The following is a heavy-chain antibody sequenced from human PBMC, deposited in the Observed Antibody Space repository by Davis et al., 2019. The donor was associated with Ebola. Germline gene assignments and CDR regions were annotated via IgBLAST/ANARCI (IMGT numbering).Heavy chain of an antibody. CDR2: IRSKANSYAT. V-gene: IGHV3-73*01. Sequence: GESLKISCAASGFTFSGSAMHWVRQASGKGLEWAGRIRSKANSYATAYAASVKGRFTISRDDSKNTAYLQMNSLKTEDTAVYYCTSGGSGSYEVDYWGQGTLVTVSS. CDR1: GFTFSGSA. D-gene: IGHD1-26*01. J-gene: IGHJ4*02. CDR3: TSGGSGSYEVDY.